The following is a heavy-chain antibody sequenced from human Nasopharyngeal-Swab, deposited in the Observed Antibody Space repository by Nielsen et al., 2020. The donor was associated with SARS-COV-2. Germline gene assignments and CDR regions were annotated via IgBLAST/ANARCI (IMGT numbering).Heavy chain of an antibody. CDR1: GFTFSSYD. D-gene: IGHD3-10*01. CDR3: ARDPPFYGSGSRGFYYYGMDV. Sequence: GESLKISCAASGFTFSSYDMHWVRQATGKGLEWVSAIGTAGDTYYPGSVKGRFTISRENAKNSLYLQMNSLRAEDTAVYYCARDPPFYGSGSRGFYYYGMDVWGQGTTVTVSS. V-gene: IGHV3-13*01. J-gene: IGHJ6*02. CDR2: IGTAGDT.